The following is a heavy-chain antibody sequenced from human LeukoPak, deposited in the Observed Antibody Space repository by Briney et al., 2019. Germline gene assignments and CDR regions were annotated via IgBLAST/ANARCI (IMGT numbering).Heavy chain of an antibody. CDR2: IIPIFGTA. J-gene: IGHJ5*02. Sequence: ASVKVSCKASGGTFSSYAISWVRQAPGQGLEWMGGIIPIFGTANYAQKFQGRVTITADESTSTVYMELSSLRSEDTAVYYCAILRYNWNNLDPWGQGTLVTVSS. CDR3: AILRYNWNNLDP. D-gene: IGHD1-1*01. V-gene: IGHV1-69*13. CDR1: GGTFSSYA.